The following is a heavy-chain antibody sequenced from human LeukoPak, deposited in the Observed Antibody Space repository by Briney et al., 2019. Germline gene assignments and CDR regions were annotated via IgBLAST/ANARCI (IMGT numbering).Heavy chain of an antibody. CDR1: GGSISSSSYY. D-gene: IGHD2-2*01. CDR3: ARGRIVVVPAAINWFDP. J-gene: IGHJ5*02. CDR2: INHSGST. V-gene: IGHV4-39*07. Sequence: SETLSLTCTVSGGSISSSSYYWGWIRQPPGKGLEWIGEINHSGSTNYNPSLKSRVTISVDTSKNQFSLKLSSVTAADTAVYYCARGRIVVVPAAINWFDPWGQGTLVTVSS.